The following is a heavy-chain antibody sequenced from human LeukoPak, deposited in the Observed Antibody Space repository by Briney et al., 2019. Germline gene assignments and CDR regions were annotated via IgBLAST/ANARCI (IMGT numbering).Heavy chain of an antibody. D-gene: IGHD6-19*01. CDR3: ARVPQGIAVALWPDY. J-gene: IGHJ4*02. Sequence: ASVKVSCKASGYTFTGYYMHWVRQAPGQGLEWMGWINPNSGGTNYAQKFQGRVTMTRDTSTSTAYMELSRLRSDDTAVYYCARVPQGIAVALWPDYWGQGTLVTVSS. V-gene: IGHV1-2*02. CDR1: GYTFTGYY. CDR2: INPNSGGT.